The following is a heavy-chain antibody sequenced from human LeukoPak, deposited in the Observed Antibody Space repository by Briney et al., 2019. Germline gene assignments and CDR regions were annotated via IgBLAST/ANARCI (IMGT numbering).Heavy chain of an antibody. J-gene: IGHJ5*02. CDR1: GYTFIGYY. CDR3: ARVFPGRGAAAGRNWFDP. Sequence: GASVKVSCKASGYTFIGYYMHWVRQAPRQGLEWMGWINPNSGGTNYAQKFQGRVTMTRDTSISTAYMELSRLRSDDTAVYYCARVFPGRGAAAGRNWFDPWGQGTLVTVSS. V-gene: IGHV1-2*02. CDR2: INPNSGGT. D-gene: IGHD6-13*01.